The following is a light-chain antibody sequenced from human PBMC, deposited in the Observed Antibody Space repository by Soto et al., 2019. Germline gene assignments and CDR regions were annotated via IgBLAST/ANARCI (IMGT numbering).Light chain of an antibody. CDR1: QSVSSNY. Sequence: DIALTQSPGTLSLPPGEIATLSCRASQSVSSNYLAWYQQRPGQAPRLLIYGASTRATGIPDRFSGSGSGTDFALTISRLEAEDFAVYYCQQYGSLSWRFGQGTKVEIK. CDR2: GAS. CDR3: QQYGSLSWR. V-gene: IGKV3-20*01. J-gene: IGKJ1*01.